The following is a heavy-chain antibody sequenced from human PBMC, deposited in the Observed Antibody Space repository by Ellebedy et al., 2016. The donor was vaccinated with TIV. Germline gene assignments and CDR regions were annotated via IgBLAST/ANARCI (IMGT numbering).Heavy chain of an antibody. J-gene: IGHJ6*02. CDR3: ARVPPYYYGSGSYSLWYYYGMDV. Sequence: AASVKVSCKASGGTFSSYAINWVRQATGQGLEWMGWMNPNSGNTGYAQKLQGRVTMTTDTSTSTAYMELRSLRSDDTAVYYCARVPPYYYGSGSYSLWYYYGMDVWGQGTTVTVSS. D-gene: IGHD3-10*01. V-gene: IGHV1-8*02. CDR2: MNPNSGNT. CDR1: GGTFSSYA.